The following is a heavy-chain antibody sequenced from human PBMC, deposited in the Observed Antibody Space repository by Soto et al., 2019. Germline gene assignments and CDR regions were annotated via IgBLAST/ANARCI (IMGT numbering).Heavy chain of an antibody. J-gene: IGHJ4*02. CDR2: ISAYNGNT. CDR3: ARLRVKPRGYFDY. D-gene: IGHD4-4*01. Sequence: ASVPVSFQASGCTFPSYGIGWVRQAPGRGLEWMGWISAYNGNTNYAQKLQGRVTMTTDTSTSTAYMELRSLRSDVTAGYYCARLRVKPRGYFDYWGQGTLVTVS. V-gene: IGHV1-18*04. CDR1: GCTFPSYG.